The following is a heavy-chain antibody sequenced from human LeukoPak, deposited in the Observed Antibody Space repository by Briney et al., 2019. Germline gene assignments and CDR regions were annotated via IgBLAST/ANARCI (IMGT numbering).Heavy chain of an antibody. Sequence: GGSLRLSCVASGFSFSSYSIHWVRQAPGKGLEWVAVISSDGNSKNFALSVKGRFAIPRDNSKNTLFLQMNNLRSEDTALYYCVSPTADYPFLYYFDSWGQGTLVTVSS. CDR3: VSPTADYPFLYYFDS. J-gene: IGHJ4*02. V-gene: IGHV3-30*09. D-gene: IGHD5-12*01. CDR2: ISSDGNSK. CDR1: GFSFSSYS.